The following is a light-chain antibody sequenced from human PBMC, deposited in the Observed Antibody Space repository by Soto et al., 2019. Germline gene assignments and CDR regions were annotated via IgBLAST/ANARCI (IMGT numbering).Light chain of an antibody. V-gene: IGKV3-20*01. Sequence: EIVMTQSPGTLSLSPGERATLSCRASQSISSSSLAWYQQKPGQAPRLLIYGASSRATDIPDRFSGSGSGTDFTLNISRLEPEDFAVYYCQQYGTSPPWTFGQGTKVETK. CDR1: QSISSSS. CDR2: GAS. CDR3: QQYGTSPPWT. J-gene: IGKJ1*01.